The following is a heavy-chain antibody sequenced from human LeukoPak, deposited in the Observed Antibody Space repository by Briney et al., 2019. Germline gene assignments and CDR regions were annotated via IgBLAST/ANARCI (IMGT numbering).Heavy chain of an antibody. CDR2: INHSGST. CDR3: ARADTDWFDP. D-gene: IGHD4-17*01. CDR1: GESFSGYY. V-gene: IGHV4-34*01. J-gene: IGHJ5*02. Sequence: SETLSLTCAVYGESFSGYYWSWIRQPPGKGLEWIGEINHSGSTNYNPSLKSRVTISVDTSKNQFSLKLSSVTAADTAVYYCARADTDWFDPWGQGTLVTVTS.